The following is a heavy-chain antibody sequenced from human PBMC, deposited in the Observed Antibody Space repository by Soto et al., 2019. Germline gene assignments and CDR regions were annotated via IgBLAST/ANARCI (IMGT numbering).Heavy chain of an antibody. CDR1: GFAFSTYW. J-gene: IGHJ6*02. CDR3: ARGAKNLYAMAV. Sequence: HPGGSLRLSCAASGFAFSTYWMHWVRQAPGKGLMWVSRIKFDGSSTYYGDSVKGRFTISRDDAKNTLFLQMNSLRVDDTAVYYCARGAKNLYAMAVWGQGTTVTVSS. CDR2: IKFDGSST. V-gene: IGHV3-74*01.